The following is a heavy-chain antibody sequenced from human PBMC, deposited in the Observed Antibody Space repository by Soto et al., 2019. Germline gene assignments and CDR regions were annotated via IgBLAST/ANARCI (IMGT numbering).Heavy chain of an antibody. CDR1: GGTFSSYA. Sequence: GASVKVSCKASGGTFSSYAISWVRQAPGQGLEWMGGIIPIFGTANYAQKFQGRVTITADESTSTAYMELSSLRSEDAAVYYCARDSYCSGGSCYSNWFDPWGQGTLVTVSS. J-gene: IGHJ5*02. CDR3: ARDSYCSGGSCYSNWFDP. V-gene: IGHV1-69*13. D-gene: IGHD2-15*01. CDR2: IIPIFGTA.